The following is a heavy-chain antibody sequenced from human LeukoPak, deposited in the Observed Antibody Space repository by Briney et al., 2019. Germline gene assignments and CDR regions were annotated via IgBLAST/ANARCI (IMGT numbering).Heavy chain of an antibody. CDR2: IYHSGST. CDR1: GGSISSSNW. D-gene: IGHD1-7*01. V-gene: IGHV4-4*02. Sequence: PSETLSLTCAVSGGSISSSNWWSWVRQPPGKGLEWIGEIYHSGSTNCNPSLKSRVTISVDKSKNQFSLKLSSVTAADTAVYYCARTLNWNYAYYFDFWGQGTLVTVSS. CDR3: ARTLNWNYAYYFDF. J-gene: IGHJ4*02.